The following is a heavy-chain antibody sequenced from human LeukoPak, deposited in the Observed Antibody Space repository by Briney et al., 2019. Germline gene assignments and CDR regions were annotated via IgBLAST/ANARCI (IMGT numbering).Heavy chain of an antibody. J-gene: IGHJ4*02. CDR1: GFTFSSYG. D-gene: IGHD2-21*01. CDR2: MDENGSEI. CDR3: ARPRGCGTSRCNNFDY. Sequence: GGSLRLSCAASGFTFSSYGIHWVRQAPGKGLEWVAKMDENGSEIFYVDSVKGRFTISRDNAKNSLYLQMNRLRAEDTAVYYCARPRGCGTSRCNNFDYWGQGTLVTVSS. V-gene: IGHV3-7*01.